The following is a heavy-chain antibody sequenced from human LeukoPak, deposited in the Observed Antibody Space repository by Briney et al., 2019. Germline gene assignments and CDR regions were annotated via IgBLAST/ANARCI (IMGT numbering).Heavy chain of an antibody. CDR3: ARKRLRGYSYGLGDAFDI. CDR2: INHSGST. Sequence: RASETLSLTCAVYGGTFSGYYWSWIRQPPGKGLEWIGEINHSGSTNYNTSLKSRVTITVDTSKNQFSLKLSSVTAADTAVYYCARKRLRGYSYGLGDAFDIWGQGTMVTVSS. J-gene: IGHJ3*02. V-gene: IGHV4-34*01. CDR1: GGTFSGYY. D-gene: IGHD5-18*01.